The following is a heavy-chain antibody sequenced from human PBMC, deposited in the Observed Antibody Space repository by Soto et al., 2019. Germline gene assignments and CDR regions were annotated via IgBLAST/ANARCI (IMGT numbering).Heavy chain of an antibody. CDR2: INPFDGSR. Sequence: QVELVQSGAEVKKPGASVKVSCKASGYIFTSYYLHWVRQAPGQGLEWMGWINPFDGSRMFAQSFQGRDTFTRDTSTSTVYMELSGLRSDDTAVYYCSRVDPGETSPFDHWGQGTLVTVSS. J-gene: IGHJ4*02. CDR3: SRVDPGETSPFDH. D-gene: IGHD3-10*01. CDR1: GYIFTSYY. V-gene: IGHV1-46*03.